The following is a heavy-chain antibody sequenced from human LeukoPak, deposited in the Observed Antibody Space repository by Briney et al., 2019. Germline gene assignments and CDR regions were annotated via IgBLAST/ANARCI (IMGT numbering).Heavy chain of an antibody. CDR3: ARDRLLNWFDP. CDR1: GGTFSSYA. J-gene: IGHJ5*02. CDR2: IIPILGIA. V-gene: IGHV1-69*04. D-gene: IGHD3-3*01. Sequence: SVKVSCKASGGTFSSYAISWVRQAPGQGLEWMGRIIPILGIANYAQKFQGRVTITADKSTSTAYMELSSLRSEDTAVYYCARDRLLNWFDPWGQGTLVTVSS.